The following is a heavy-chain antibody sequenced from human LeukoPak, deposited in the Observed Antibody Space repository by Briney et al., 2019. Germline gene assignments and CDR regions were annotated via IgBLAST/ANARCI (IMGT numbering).Heavy chain of an antibody. Sequence: GGSLRLSCAASGFTFSSYWMSWVRQAPGRGLEWVANIKQDGSEKYYVDSVKGRFTISRDNAKNSLYLQMYSLRAEDTAVYYCARDLRHIVVVPAAIPLDYWGQGTLVTVSS. V-gene: IGHV3-7*01. CDR3: ARDLRHIVVVPAAIPLDY. J-gene: IGHJ4*02. CDR1: GFTFSSYW. D-gene: IGHD2-2*01. CDR2: IKQDGSEK.